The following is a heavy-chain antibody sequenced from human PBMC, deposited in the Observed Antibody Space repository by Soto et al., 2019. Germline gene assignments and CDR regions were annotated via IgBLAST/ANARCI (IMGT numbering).Heavy chain of an antibody. J-gene: IGHJ4*02. V-gene: IGHV3-30*03. CDR2: ISYDGSNK. CDR3: ARDSNYGGGDY. Sequence: PGGSLRLSCAASGLTFSTYGMVWVRQASGKGLEWVAVISYDGSNKYYADSVTGRFTISRDNSKNTLYLQMNSLRAEDTAVYYCARDSNYGGGDYWGQGTLVTVSS. CDR1: GLTFSTYG. D-gene: IGHD4-17*01.